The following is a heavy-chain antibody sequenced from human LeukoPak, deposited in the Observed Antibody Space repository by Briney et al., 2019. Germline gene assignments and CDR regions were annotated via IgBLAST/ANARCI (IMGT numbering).Heavy chain of an antibody. Sequence: ASVKVSCKASGGTFSSYAISWVRQAPGQGLEWMGRIIPFLGTANYAQKFQGRVTITTDESTSTAYMELSSLRSEDTAVYYCARDRIGHDFWSGSSSSPFDYWGQGTLVTVSS. CDR3: ARDRIGHDFWSGSSSSPFDY. J-gene: IGHJ4*02. CDR2: IIPFLGTA. V-gene: IGHV1-69*11. D-gene: IGHD3-3*01. CDR1: GGTFSSYA.